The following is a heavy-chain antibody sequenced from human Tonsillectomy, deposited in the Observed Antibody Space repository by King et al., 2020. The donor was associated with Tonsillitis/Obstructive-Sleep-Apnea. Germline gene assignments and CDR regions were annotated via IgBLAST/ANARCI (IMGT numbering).Heavy chain of an antibody. CDR3: ARRYCSSTSCYADY. V-gene: IGHV3-48*03. CDR2: ISSSGSTI. Sequence: VQLVESGGGLVQPGGSLRLSCAASGFTFSSYEMNWVRLAPGKGLEWVSYISSSGSTIYYADSVKGRFTISRDNAKNSLYLQMNSLRAEDTAVYYCARRYCSSTSCYADYWGQGTLVTVSS. J-gene: IGHJ4*02. CDR1: GFTFSSYE. D-gene: IGHD2-2*01.